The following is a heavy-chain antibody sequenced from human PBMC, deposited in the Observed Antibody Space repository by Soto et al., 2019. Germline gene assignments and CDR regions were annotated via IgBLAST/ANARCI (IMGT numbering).Heavy chain of an antibody. CDR2: IYYSGST. J-gene: IGHJ4*02. V-gene: IGHV4-39*07. D-gene: IGHD6-6*01. CDR3: TTGITARPPG. CDR1: GGSISSSSYY. Sequence: PSETLSLTCTVSGGSISSSSYYWGWIRQPPGKGLEWIGSIYYSGSTYYNPSLKSRVTISVDTSKNTVYLQMNSLKTEDTAVYYCTTGITARPPGWGQGTLVTVSS.